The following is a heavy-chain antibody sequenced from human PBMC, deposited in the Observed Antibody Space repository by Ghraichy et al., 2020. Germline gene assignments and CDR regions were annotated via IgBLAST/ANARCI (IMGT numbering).Heavy chain of an antibody. D-gene: IGHD2-2*01. CDR2: TYYRSKWYN. V-gene: IGHV6-1*01. J-gene: IGHJ6*02. CDR1: GDSVSSNSAA. CDR3: AREEYQLLFRAGGDYYYYGMDV. Sequence: SQTLSLTCAISGDSVSSNSAAWNWIRQSPSRGLEWLGRTYYRSKWYNDYAVSVKSRITINPDTSKNQFSLQLNSVTPEDTAVYYCAREEYQLLFRAGGDYYYYGMDVWGQGTTVTVSS.